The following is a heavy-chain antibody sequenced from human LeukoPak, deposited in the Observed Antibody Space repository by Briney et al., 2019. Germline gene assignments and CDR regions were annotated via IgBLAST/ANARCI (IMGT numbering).Heavy chain of an antibody. J-gene: IGHJ4*02. CDR2: IYYSGST. V-gene: IGHV4-59*01. CDR3: ARSGSYVYYFDY. D-gene: IGHD1-26*01. CDR1: GGSISSYY. Sequence: SETLSLTCTVSGGSISSYYWSWIRQPPGKGLEWIGYIYYSGSTNYNPSLKSRVTISVNTSKNQFSLKLSSVTAADTAVYYCARSGSYVYYFDYWGQGTLVTVSS.